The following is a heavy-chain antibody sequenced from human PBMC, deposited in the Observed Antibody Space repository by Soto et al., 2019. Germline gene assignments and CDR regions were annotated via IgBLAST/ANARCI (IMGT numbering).Heavy chain of an antibody. CDR1: GFTVSSNY. CDR2: IYSGGST. J-gene: IGHJ4*02. D-gene: IGHD3-22*01. Sequence: PGGSLRLSCAASGFTVSSNYMSWVRQAPGKGLEWVSVIYSGGSTYYADSVKGRFTISRDNSKNTLYLQMNSLRAEDTAVYYCARGTYYYDSSGPLWGQGTLVTVSS. CDR3: ARGTYYYDSSGPL. V-gene: IGHV3-53*01.